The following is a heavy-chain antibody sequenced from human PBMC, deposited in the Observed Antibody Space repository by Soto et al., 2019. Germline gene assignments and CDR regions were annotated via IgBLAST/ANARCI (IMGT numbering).Heavy chain of an antibody. CDR3: ATTGEDWYFDL. CDR1: GNXLPRHG. CDR2: ISGFNGNT. J-gene: IGHJ2*01. D-gene: IGHD1-1*01. Sequence: QVQLLQSGTEVKXPGAXXTVSCKPSGNXLPRHGISWVRQAPGQGPEWMGWISGFNGNTVYAQKVQGRVSMTTDTSTNTAYMELRSXXSAXXXXXXXATTGEDWYFDLWGRGTLVTVSS. V-gene: IGHV1-18*04.